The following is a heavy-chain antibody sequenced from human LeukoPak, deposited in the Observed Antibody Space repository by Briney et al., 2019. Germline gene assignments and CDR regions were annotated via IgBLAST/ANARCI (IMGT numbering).Heavy chain of an antibody. Sequence: SSGTLSLTCTVSGGSISSSSYYWGWIRQPPGKGLEWIGSIYYSGSTYYNPSLKSRVTISVDTSKNQFSLKLSSVTAADTAVYYCAREILRFGKYYFDYWGQGTLVTVSS. J-gene: IGHJ4*02. CDR1: GGSISSSSYY. CDR2: IYYSGST. CDR3: AREILRFGKYYFDY. D-gene: IGHD3-10*01. V-gene: IGHV4-39*07.